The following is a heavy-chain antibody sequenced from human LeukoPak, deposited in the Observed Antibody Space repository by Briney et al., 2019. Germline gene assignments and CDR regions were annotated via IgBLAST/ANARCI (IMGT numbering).Heavy chain of an antibody. D-gene: IGHD3-10*01. CDR1: GGTFISYA. CDR3: ASPTIWFGEFYYYGMDV. V-gene: IGHV1-69*13. CDR2: IIPIFGTA. J-gene: IGHJ6*02. Sequence: SVEVSCKASGGTFISYAISWVRQAPGQGLEWTGGIIPIFGTANYAQKFQGRVTITADESTSTAYMELSSLRSEDTAVYYCASPTIWFGEFYYYGMDVWGQGTTVTVSS.